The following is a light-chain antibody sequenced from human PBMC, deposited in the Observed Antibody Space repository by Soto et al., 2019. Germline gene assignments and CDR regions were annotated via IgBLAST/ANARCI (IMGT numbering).Light chain of an antibody. Sequence: EIVMTQSPPSLTVTPGEPASISCRSSQRLLHSNGNNFLDWYLQKPGQSPQLLIYLGFNRASGVPDRVSGSGAGTDFTLKISRVEAEDVGVYYCMQALQTPYTVGQGTKLEIK. J-gene: IGKJ2*01. CDR1: QRLLHSNGNNF. CDR3: MQALQTPYT. V-gene: IGKV2-28*01. CDR2: LGF.